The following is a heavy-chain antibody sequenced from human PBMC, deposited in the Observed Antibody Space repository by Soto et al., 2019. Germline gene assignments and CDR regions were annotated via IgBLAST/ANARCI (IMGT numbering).Heavy chain of an antibody. D-gene: IGHD6-19*01. CDR2: ISYDGSNK. J-gene: IGHJ6*02. CDR3: ARTLGVAVDYYYYGMDV. V-gene: IGHV3-30-3*01. Sequence: GGSLRLSCAASGFTFSSYAMHWVRQAPGKGLEWVAVISYDGSNKYYADSVKGRFTISRDNSKNTLYLQMNSLRAEDTAVYYCARTLGVAVDYYYYGMDVWGQGTTVTVSS. CDR1: GFTFSSYA.